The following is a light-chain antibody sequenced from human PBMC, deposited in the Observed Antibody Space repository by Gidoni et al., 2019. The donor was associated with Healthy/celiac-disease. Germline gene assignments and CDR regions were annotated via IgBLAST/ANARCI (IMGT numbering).Light chain of an antibody. J-gene: IGLJ1*01. CDR3: QSYDNSRSGAYV. CDR1: SSNIGAGYD. Sequence: QSVLTQPPSVSGAPCHRVTIPCTGSSSNIGAGYDVNWYQQLPGTAPKLLIYGSSNRTSVVPDGFSGSKSGTSAALAITWLQAEDEADYYCQSYDNSRSGAYVFGTGTKVTVL. V-gene: IGLV1-40*01. CDR2: GSS.